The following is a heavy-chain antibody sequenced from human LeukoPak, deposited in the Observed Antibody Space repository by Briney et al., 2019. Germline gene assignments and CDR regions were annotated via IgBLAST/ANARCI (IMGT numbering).Heavy chain of an antibody. J-gene: IGHJ1*01. CDR2: ISYDGSTK. D-gene: IGHD3-10*01. CDR1: GFTFSSYA. Sequence: GGSLRLSCAASGFTFSSYAMHWVRQAPGKGLEWVAVISYDGSTKYYADSVKGRFTISSDNSKNTLYLQMNSLRAEDTAVYYCARDSASGSYYLEYFQHWGQGALVTVSS. V-gene: IGHV3-30*04. CDR3: ARDSASGSYYLEYFQH.